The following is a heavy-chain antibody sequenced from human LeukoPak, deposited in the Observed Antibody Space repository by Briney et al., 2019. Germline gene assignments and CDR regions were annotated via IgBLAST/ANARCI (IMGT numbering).Heavy chain of an antibody. V-gene: IGHV1-18*01. CDR2: ISAYNGNT. CDR3: ARGPDLLRLGELSHEMAAEYFQH. J-gene: IGHJ1*01. D-gene: IGHD3-16*02. Sequence: GASVKVSCKASGYTFTSYGISWVRQAPGQGLEWMGWISAYNGNTNYAQKLQGRVPMTTDTSTSTAYMELRSLRSDDTAVYYCARGPDLLRLGELSHEMAAEYFQHWGQGTLVTVSS. CDR1: GYTFTSYG.